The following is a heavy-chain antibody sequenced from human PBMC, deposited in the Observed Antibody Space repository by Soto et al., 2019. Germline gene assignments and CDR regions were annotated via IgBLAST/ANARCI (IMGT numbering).Heavy chain of an antibody. J-gene: IGHJ4*02. V-gene: IGHV3-23*01. CDR3: AKNAPFCPKAACYLC. CDR1: GFTFSSSA. Sequence: EVQLLGSGGGLVQPGGSLRLSFTASGFTFSSSARTWVRQAPGKGLEWISAISDDSNHIFYADSVKGRFTISRDNSKNPLYLQMGSLRAEDTALYYCAKNAPFCPKAACYLCWGQGTLVTVSP. CDR2: ISDDSNHI. D-gene: IGHD2-8*01.